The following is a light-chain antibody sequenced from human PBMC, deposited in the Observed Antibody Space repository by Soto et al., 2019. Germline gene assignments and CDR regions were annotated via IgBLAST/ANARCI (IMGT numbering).Light chain of an antibody. Sequence: DIVMTQTPLPLPVTPGEPASISCRSSQSLLDSEDGDTCLYWYLQWLGQSPQLLIYTLSYPASGVPDRFSGSVSGTDFTLRISRVEAEDVGVYYCMHRMEFPFTFGPGTKVDIK. CDR2: TLS. V-gene: IGKV2-40*01. CDR3: MHRMEFPFT. J-gene: IGKJ3*01. CDR1: QSLLDSEDGDTC.